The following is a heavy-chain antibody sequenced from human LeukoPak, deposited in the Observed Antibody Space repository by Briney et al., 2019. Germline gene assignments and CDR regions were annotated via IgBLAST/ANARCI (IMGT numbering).Heavy chain of an antibody. CDR2: ISGSGGST. J-gene: IGHJ5*02. CDR1: GFTFSSYA. Sequence: PGGSLRLSCAASGFTFSSYAMSWVRQAPGKGLEWVSAISGSGGSTYYADSVKGRFTISRDNSKNTLYLQMNSLRAEDTAVYYRAKGYCSGGNCYSGWFDPWGQGTLVTVSS. CDR3: AKGYCSGGNCYSGWFDP. V-gene: IGHV3-23*01. D-gene: IGHD2-15*01.